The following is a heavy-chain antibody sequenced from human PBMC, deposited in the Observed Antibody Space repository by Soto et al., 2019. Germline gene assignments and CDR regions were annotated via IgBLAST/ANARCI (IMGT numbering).Heavy chain of an antibody. J-gene: IGHJ4*02. CDR2: IYCSGRT. CDR1: GVSISAGGYY. Sequence: SETLSLTCTVSGVSISAGGYYWSWIRQHPGKGLEWTGHIYCSGRTYYNPSLKSRVTMSVDTSKNQFSLKLSSVTAPDSAIYYCARRRSRWDYLGQGTLVT. D-gene: IGHD6-13*01. CDR3: ARRRSRWDY. V-gene: IGHV4-31*03.